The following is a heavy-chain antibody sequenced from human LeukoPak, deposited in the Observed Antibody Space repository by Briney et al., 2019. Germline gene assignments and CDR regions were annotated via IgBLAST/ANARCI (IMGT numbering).Heavy chain of an antibody. CDR1: GFTFSSYN. CDR3: ARKGLAATNYAMDV. CDR2: ISSGSSYI. J-gene: IGHJ6*02. D-gene: IGHD2-15*01. V-gene: IGHV3-21*01. Sequence: PGGSLRLSCAAPGFTFSSYNMNWVRQAPGKGLEWVSSISSGSSYIYYADSVKGRFTISRDNAKNSLYLQMNSLRAEDTAVYYCARKGLAATNYAMDVWGQGTAVTVSS.